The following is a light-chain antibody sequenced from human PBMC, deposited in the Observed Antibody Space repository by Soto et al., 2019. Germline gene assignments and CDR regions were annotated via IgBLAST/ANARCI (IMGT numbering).Light chain of an antibody. CDR1: QTVSSSF. V-gene: IGKV3-20*01. CDR3: QQYGNSPQT. J-gene: IGKJ1*01. CDR2: AAS. Sequence: EIVLPQSPGTLSLSPGERAPLSCRASQTVSSSFLAWYQQTPGQAPRLLIYAASSRATGIPDRFSGSGSGTDFTLTISRLEPEDFAVYYCQQYGNSPQTFGQGTKVDIK.